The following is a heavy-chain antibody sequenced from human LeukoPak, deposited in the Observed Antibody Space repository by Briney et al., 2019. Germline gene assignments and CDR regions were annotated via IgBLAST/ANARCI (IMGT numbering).Heavy chain of an antibody. CDR3: AREPESRGHWGGWFDP. J-gene: IGHJ5*02. V-gene: IGHV3-7*01. CDR1: GFPFDSYW. Sequence: PGGSLRLSCAASGFPFDSYWMTWVRQAPGKGLEWVAKINEGGNEEYYVDSVRGRFTISRDNAKSSLYLQMNSLRGEDTAVYYCAREPESRGHWGGWFDPWGQGTLVIVSS. D-gene: IGHD3-22*01. CDR2: INEGGNEE.